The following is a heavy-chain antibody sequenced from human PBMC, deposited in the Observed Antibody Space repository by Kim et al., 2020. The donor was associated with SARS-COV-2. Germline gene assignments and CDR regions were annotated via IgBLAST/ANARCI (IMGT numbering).Heavy chain of an antibody. Sequence: SETLSLTCTVSGASIRYYYWSWIRQPPGKGLQWIGFIYYSGTTTYNPSLESRVAISVDTSKNQFSLKLSSLTAADTAVYYCARRIRLGDSGVYYGVDLWG. D-gene: IGHD2-15*01. CDR3: ARRIRLGDSGVYYGVDL. CDR1: GASIRYYY. J-gene: IGHJ6*01. CDR2: IYYSGTT. V-gene: IGHV4-59*08.